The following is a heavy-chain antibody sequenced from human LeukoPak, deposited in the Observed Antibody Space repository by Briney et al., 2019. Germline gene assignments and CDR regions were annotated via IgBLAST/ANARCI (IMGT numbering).Heavy chain of an antibody. V-gene: IGHV3-74*01. Sequence: GGSLRLSCAASGFTFSLYWMHWVRQVPGKGLVWVSRIDNDGSSTTYADSVKGRFTISRDNAKNTLFLQMNSLRAEDTAVYYCARGFLRPDDYWGQGTLVTVSS. J-gene: IGHJ4*02. CDR2: IDNDGSST. CDR3: ARGFLRPDDY. CDR1: GFTFSLYW.